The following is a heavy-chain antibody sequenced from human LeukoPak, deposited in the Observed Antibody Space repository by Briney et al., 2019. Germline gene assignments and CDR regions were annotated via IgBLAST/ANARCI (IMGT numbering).Heavy chain of an antibody. CDR1: GGSISSYY. J-gene: IGHJ5*02. V-gene: IGHV4-4*07. CDR2: IYTSGST. Sequence: SETLSLTCTVSGGSISSYYWSWIRQPAGEGLEWIGRIYTSGSTNYNPSLKSRVTMSVDTSKNQFSLKLSSVTAADTAVYYCARAMVRGVILGNWFDPWGQGTLVTVSS. D-gene: IGHD3-10*01. CDR3: ARAMVRGVILGNWFDP.